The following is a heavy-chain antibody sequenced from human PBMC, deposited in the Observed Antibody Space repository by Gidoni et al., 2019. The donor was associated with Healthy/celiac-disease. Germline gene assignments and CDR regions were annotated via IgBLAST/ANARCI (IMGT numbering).Heavy chain of an antibody. CDR3: ARDSGYGSGSYYYYYYYMDV. J-gene: IGHJ6*03. V-gene: IGHV3-30-3*01. CDR1: GSTLRSSA. D-gene: IGHD3-10*01. CDR2: ISYDGSNK. Sequence: QVQLVESGGGVVQPGWSLTLSCAATGSTLRSSAMHWVRQAPGKGLGWVAVISYDGSNKYSADSVKGRFTSSRDNSKNTLYLQMNSLRAEDTAGYYCARDSGYGSGSYYYYYYYMDVWGKGTTVTVSS.